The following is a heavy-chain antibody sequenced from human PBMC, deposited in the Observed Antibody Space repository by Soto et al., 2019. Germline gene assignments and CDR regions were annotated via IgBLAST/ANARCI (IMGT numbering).Heavy chain of an antibody. CDR3: ARGHSSSPLSVDY. J-gene: IGHJ4*02. CDR1: GFTFSSYA. D-gene: IGHD6-6*01. V-gene: IGHV3-30-3*01. CDR2: ISYDGSNK. Sequence: GGSLRLSCAASGFTFSSYAMHWVRQAPGKGLEWVAVISYDGSNKYYADSVKGRFTISRDNSKNTLYLQMNSLRAEDTAVYYCARGHSSSPLSVDYWGQGTLVTVSS.